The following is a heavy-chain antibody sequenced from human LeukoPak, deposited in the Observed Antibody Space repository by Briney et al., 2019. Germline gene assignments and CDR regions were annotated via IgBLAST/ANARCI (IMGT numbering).Heavy chain of an antibody. D-gene: IGHD3-9*01. CDR2: IIPIFGTA. CDR1: GGTFSSYA. J-gene: IGHJ5*02. Sequence: SVKVSCKASGGTFSSYAISWVRQAPGQGLEWMGGIIPIFGTANYAQKFQGRVTITADKSTSTAYMELSSLRSEDTAVYYCARVLYYDILTGYYHPYNWLDPWGQGTLVTVSS. V-gene: IGHV1-69*06. CDR3: ARVLYYDILTGYYHPYNWLDP.